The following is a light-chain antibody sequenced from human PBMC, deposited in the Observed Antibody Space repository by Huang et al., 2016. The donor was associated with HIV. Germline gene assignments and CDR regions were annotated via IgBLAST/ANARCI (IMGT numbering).Light chain of an antibody. CDR1: QSVTNTY. V-gene: IGKV3-20*01. CDR2: GAS. Sequence: EIVLTQSPGTLSLSPGERATLSCRARQSVTNTYLAWYQQRPGRAPRILSYGASNRATGIPDRISGSGSGTDFTLTINRLESEDSAVYYCQQYGTSPLTFGGGTKVEIK. CDR3: QQYGTSPLT. J-gene: IGKJ4*01.